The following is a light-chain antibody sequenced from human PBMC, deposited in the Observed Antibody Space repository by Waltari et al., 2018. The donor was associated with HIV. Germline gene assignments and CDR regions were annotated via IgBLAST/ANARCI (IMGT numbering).Light chain of an antibody. J-gene: IGLJ1*01. V-gene: IGLV2-23*02. CDR2: EVS. CDR3: CSYAASSTSPMV. Sequence: QSALTQPASVSGSPGQSITLSCTGTSSDIGIYNVVSWYQQHPTIAPKLLIYEVSKRPSGVSARFSASKSGNTASLTSSGLQADDEAYYYCCSYAASSTSPMVFGTGTKVTVL. CDR1: SSDIGIYNV.